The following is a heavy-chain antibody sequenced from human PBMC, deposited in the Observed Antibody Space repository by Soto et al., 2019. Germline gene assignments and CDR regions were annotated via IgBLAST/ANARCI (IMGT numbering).Heavy chain of an antibody. J-gene: IGHJ6*02. CDR2: INQDGSEE. CDR1: GFSFSRYW. V-gene: IGHV3-7*03. D-gene: IGHD3-16*02. CDR3: ARDPGWSDRYYYYGMDV. Sequence: LRLSCAASGFSFSRYWMSWVRQAPGKGLEWVANINQDGSEEYYVDSVKGRFTISRDNAKNSLYLQMNSLRAEDTAVYYCARDPGWSDRYYYYGMDVWGQGTTVTVSS.